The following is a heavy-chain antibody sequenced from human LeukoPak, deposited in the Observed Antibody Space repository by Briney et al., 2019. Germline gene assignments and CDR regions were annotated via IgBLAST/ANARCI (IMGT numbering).Heavy chain of an antibody. D-gene: IGHD3-10*01. V-gene: IGHV3-21*01. Sequence: PGGSLRLSCAASGLIFSSCSMNWVRQAPGKGLELVSSIKIGSGSTKYADSVKGRFTISRDNAKNSLYLQMNSLRAEDTAVYYCAKDSAGGRGVLDYWGQGTLVTVSS. J-gene: IGHJ4*02. CDR3: AKDSAGGRGVLDY. CDR1: GLIFSSCS. CDR2: IKIGSGST.